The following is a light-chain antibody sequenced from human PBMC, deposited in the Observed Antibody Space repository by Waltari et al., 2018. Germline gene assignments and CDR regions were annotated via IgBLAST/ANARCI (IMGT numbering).Light chain of an antibody. J-gene: IGLJ1*01. Sequence: QSALTQPASVSGSPGQSITFSCTGTSSDVGGYNYVSWYQQHPGKVPKLMIYEVSNRPSGVSSRFSGSKSGNTASLTISGLQAEDEADYYCLSYTSSSTYVFGTGTKVTVL. V-gene: IGLV2-14*01. CDR3: LSYTSSSTYV. CDR2: EVS. CDR1: SSDVGGYNY.